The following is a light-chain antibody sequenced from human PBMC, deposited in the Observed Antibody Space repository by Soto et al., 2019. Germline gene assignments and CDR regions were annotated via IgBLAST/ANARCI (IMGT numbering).Light chain of an antibody. Sequence: EIVLTQSPATLSWSRMGIATRSVIGSQSVSSSLAWYQQKPGQAPRLLIYGASTRATGIPARFSGSGSGTEFTLTISSLQSEDFSVYYCQQRSNWPLITFGQGTRLEIK. CDR1: QSVSSS. J-gene: IGKJ5*01. CDR3: QQRSNWPLIT. V-gene: IGKV3-11*01. CDR2: GAS.